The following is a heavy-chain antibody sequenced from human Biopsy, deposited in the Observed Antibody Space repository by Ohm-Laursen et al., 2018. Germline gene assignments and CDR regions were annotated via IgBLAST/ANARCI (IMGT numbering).Heavy chain of an antibody. D-gene: IGHD2-21*02. V-gene: IGHV4-59*07. CDR1: GGSISSYY. CDR2: IYYSGNT. Sequence: SDTLSLTCAVSGGSISSYYWNWIRQPPGKGLEWIGYIYYSGNTDYSPSLKSRVTISIDKSKNQFFLKLSSVTAEDTAVYYCARDDAVTVIRGLYYWGQGALVTVSS. CDR3: ARDDAVTVIRGLYY. J-gene: IGHJ4*02.